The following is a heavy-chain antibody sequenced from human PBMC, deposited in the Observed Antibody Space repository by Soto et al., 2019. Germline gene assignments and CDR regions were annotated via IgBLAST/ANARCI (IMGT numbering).Heavy chain of an antibody. D-gene: IGHD2-15*01. CDR1: GGSISSADYY. CDR3: ARAATGWGNAFDI. Sequence: PSETLSLPCIVSGGSISSADYYWSWVRQPPGKGLEWIGYIYYSGSTYYNPSLKSRLTISVDTSKNQFSLKLSSVTAADTAVYYCARAATGWGNAFDIWGQGTMVTVSS. CDR2: IYYSGST. J-gene: IGHJ3*02. V-gene: IGHV4-30-4*01.